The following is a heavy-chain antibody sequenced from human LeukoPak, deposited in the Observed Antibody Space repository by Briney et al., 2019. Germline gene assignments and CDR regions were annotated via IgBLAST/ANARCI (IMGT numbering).Heavy chain of an antibody. Sequence: GGSLRLPCAASGFTISSYSMNWVRQAPGKGLEFISYISSSGSIIYYADSVKGRFTISRDNAKNSLYLQMNSLRAEDTAVYYCARDGHYSSGWYGPRKYYFDYWGQGTLVTVSS. J-gene: IGHJ4*02. CDR2: ISSSGSII. CDR1: GFTISSYS. V-gene: IGHV3-48*04. CDR3: ARDGHYSSGWYGPRKYYFDY. D-gene: IGHD6-19*01.